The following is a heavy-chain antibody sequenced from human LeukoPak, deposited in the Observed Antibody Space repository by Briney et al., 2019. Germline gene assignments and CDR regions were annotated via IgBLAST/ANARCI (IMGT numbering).Heavy chain of an antibody. Sequence: SETLSLTCTVSGGSISSYYWSWIRQPPGKGLEWIGYIYYSGSTNYNPSLKSRVTITVDTSNDQFSLKLSTVTAADTAVYYCARDGGYSYGTIDYWGQGTLVTVSS. V-gene: IGHV4-59*01. D-gene: IGHD5-18*01. CDR1: GGSISSYY. CDR2: IYYSGST. CDR3: ARDGGYSYGTIDY. J-gene: IGHJ4*02.